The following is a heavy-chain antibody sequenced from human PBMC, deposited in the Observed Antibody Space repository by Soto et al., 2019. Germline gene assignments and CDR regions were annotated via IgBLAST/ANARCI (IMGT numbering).Heavy chain of an antibody. CDR1: GESISNPHYH. J-gene: IGHJ5*02. CDR3: AATLRSVWFDP. D-gene: IGHD1-26*01. CDR2: ISYTGST. V-gene: IGHV4-30-4*08. Sequence: VLLQESGPGVVRPSQTLSLTCTVSGESISNPHYHWSWLRQTPGKGLEWIGYISYTGSTFYISSLESRVTMSVDTSKNDFSLRLTSVTAADTAVYYCAATLRSVWFDPWGQGTLVTVSS.